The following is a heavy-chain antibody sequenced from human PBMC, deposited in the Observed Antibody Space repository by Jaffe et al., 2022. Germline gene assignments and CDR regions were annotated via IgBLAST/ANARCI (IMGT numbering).Heavy chain of an antibody. D-gene: IGHD4-17*01. Sequence: QVQLVQSGAEVKKPGASVKVSCKASGYTFTSYYMHWVRQAPGQGLEWMGIINPSGGSTSYAQKFQGRVTMTRDTSTSTVYMELSSLRSEDTAVYYCARGSPDDDYGVRWYFDYWGQGTLVTVSS. J-gene: IGHJ4*02. CDR3: ARGSPDDDYGVRWYFDY. CDR1: GYTFTSYY. CDR2: INPSGGST. V-gene: IGHV1-46*01.